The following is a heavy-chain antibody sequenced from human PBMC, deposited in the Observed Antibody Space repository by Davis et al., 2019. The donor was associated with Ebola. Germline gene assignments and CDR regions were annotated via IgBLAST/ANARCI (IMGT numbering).Heavy chain of an antibody. CDR2: ISSSSSTI. CDR1: GFTFSSYS. CDR3: ATLPGLYYYGSGSY. Sequence: PGGSLRLSCAASGFTFSSYSMIWVRQAPGKGLEWVSYISSSSSTIYYADSVKGRFTISRDNAKNSLYLQMNSLRDEDTAVYYCATLPGLYYYGSGSYWGQGTLVTVSS. J-gene: IGHJ4*02. D-gene: IGHD3-10*01. V-gene: IGHV3-48*02.